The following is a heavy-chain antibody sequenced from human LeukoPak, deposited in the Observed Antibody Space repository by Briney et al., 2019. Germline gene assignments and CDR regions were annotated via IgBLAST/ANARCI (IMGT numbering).Heavy chain of an antibody. V-gene: IGHV1-2*02. CDR1: GYTFTGYY. D-gene: IGHD6-13*01. CDR3: ARRGYGIAAAGTGGSDY. CDR2: IDPNSGGT. J-gene: IGHJ4*02. Sequence: ASVKVSCKASGYTFTGYYMHWVRQAPGQRLEWMGWIDPNSGGTNYAQKFQGRVTMTRDTSISTAYMELSRLRSDDTAVYYCARRGYGIAAAGTGGSDYWGQGTLVTVSS.